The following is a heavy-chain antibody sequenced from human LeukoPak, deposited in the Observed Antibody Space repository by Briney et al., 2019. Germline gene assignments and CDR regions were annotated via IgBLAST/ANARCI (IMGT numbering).Heavy chain of an antibody. CDR1: GGSVSNGSYY. Sequence: PSETLSLTCTVSGGSVSNGSYYWGWIRQPPGKGLEWIGSIYHSGSTYYNPSLKSRVTISVDTSKNQFSLKLRSVTAADTALYYCARLYSSTWTLYYFDYWGQGTLVTVSS. CDR3: ARLYSSTWTLYYFDY. CDR2: IYHSGST. D-gene: IGHD6-13*01. V-gene: IGHV4-39*01. J-gene: IGHJ4*02.